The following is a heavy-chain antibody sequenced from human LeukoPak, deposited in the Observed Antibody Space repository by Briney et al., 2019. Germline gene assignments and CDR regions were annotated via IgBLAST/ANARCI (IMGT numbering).Heavy chain of an antibody. D-gene: IGHD5-12*01. CDR3: ARDVLSGYGLGLFDY. CDR1: GYSFTIYW. CDR2: IWHNGSNK. J-gene: IGHJ4*02. V-gene: IGHV3-33*01. Sequence: GESLKISCKGSGYSFTIYWIGWVRQAPGKGLEWVSLIWHNGSNKYYADSVKGRFTISRDNSKNTLYLEMNSLRAEDTAVYYCARDVLSGYGLGLFDYWGQGTLVAVSS.